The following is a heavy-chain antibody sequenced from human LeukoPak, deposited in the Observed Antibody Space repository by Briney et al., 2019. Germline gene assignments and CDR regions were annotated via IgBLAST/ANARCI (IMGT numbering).Heavy chain of an antibody. J-gene: IGHJ5*02. CDR1: GFTVSSNY. CDR3: ARIRGYDSSGYYSGWFDP. CDR2: IYSGGST. D-gene: IGHD3-22*01. Sequence: PGGSLRLSCAASGFTVSSNYMSWVRQAPGEGLEWVSVIYSGGSTYYAGSGKGRFTISRDNSKNTLYLQMNGLRAEDTAVYYCARIRGYDSSGYYSGWFDPWGQGTLVSVSS. V-gene: IGHV3-66*02.